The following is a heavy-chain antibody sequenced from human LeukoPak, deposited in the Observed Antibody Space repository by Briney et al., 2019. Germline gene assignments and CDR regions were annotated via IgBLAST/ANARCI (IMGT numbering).Heavy chain of an antibody. CDR3: ARGDCSGGSCYLSLTTIDY. CDR1: GFTFSSYS. Sequence: GGSLRLSCAASGFTFSSYSMNWVRQAPGKGLEWVSYISSSSSTIYYADSEKGRFTISRDNAKNSLYLQMNSLRAEDTAVYYCARGDCSGGSCYLSLTTIDYWGQGTLVTVSS. V-gene: IGHV3-48*01. D-gene: IGHD2-15*01. CDR2: ISSSSSTI. J-gene: IGHJ4*02.